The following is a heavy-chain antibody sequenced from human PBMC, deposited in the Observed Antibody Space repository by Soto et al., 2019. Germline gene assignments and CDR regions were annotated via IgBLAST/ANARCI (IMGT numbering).Heavy chain of an antibody. CDR1: GFTFSSYA. CDR3: AKDRGYVAGDIVVVVAATIYFQH. CDR2: ISGSGGST. V-gene: IGHV3-23*01. D-gene: IGHD2-15*01. J-gene: IGHJ1*01. Sequence: GGSLRLSCAASGFTFSSYAMSWVRQAPGKGLEWVSAISGSGGSTYYADSVKGRFTISRDNSKNTLYLQMNSLRAEDTAVYYCAKDRGYVAGDIVVVVAATIYFQHWGQGTLVTVSS.